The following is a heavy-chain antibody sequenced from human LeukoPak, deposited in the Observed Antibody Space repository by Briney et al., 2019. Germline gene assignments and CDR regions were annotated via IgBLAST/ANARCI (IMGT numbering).Heavy chain of an antibody. CDR2: INGDGRTT. J-gene: IGHJ4*02. CDR1: GFTISSYW. Sequence: PGGSLRLSCAASGFTISSYWMHWVRQAPGKGLVWVSRINGDGRTTSYADSVKDRFTISRDTAKNTLYLQMNSLRADDTAVYYCARAYRTFDRCPIGSYWGQGTLVTVSS. V-gene: IGHV3-74*01. D-gene: IGHD3-10*01. CDR3: ARAYRTFDRCPIGSY.